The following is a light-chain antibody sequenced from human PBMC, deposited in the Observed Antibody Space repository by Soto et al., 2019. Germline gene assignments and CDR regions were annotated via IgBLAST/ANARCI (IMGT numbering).Light chain of an antibody. CDR3: QQSYSSLVYT. CDR2: AAS. CDR1: QSIDNY. V-gene: IGKV1-39*01. Sequence: DIQMTQSPSSLSASIGDRVTITCRASQSIDNYLNWYQQKPGKAPKLLIHAASSLQSGVPSTFSGSGSGTDFTLTISSLQPEDFATYYCQQSYSSLVYTFGPGTKLEIK. J-gene: IGKJ2*01.